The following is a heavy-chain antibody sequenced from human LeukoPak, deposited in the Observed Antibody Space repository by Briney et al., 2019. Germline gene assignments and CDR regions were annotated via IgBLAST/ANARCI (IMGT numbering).Heavy chain of an antibody. CDR2: IKQDGSEK. V-gene: IGHV3-7*01. CDR1: GFTFSSYW. D-gene: IGHD3-10*01. J-gene: IGHJ4*02. Sequence: GGSLRLSCAASGFTFSSYWMSWVRQAPGKGLEWVANIKQDGSEKYYVDSVKGRFTISRDNAKNSLYLQMNSLRAEDTAVYYCARDFVDYYGSGVDRYFDYWGQGTLVTVSS. CDR3: ARDFVDYYGSGVDRYFDY.